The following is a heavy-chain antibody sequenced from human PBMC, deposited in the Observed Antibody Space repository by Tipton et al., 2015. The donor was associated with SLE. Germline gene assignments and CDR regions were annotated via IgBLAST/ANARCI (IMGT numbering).Heavy chain of an antibody. D-gene: IGHD2-2*01. CDR3: ARERVVPAAMYYYYYMDV. CDR1: GYTFTGYY. V-gene: IGHV1-2*02. J-gene: IGHJ6*03. Sequence: QLVQSGAEVKKPGATVKVSCKASGYTFTGYYMHWVRQAPGQGLEWMGWINPNSGGTNYAQKFQGRVTMTRDTSISTAYMELSRLRSDDTAVYYCARERVVPAAMYYYYYMDVWGKGTTVTVSS. CDR2: INPNSGGT.